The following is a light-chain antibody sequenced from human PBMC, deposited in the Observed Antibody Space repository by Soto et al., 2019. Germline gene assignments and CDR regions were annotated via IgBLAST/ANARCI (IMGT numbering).Light chain of an antibody. V-gene: IGLV2-14*01. CDR1: TSDVGGYNF. J-gene: IGLJ1*01. Sequence: QSVLTQPASVSGSPGQSITISCTGTTSDVGGYNFVSWYQLHPGKAPKLMIFEVSNRPSGVSNRFSGSKSGNTASLTISGLQAEDEADYYCSSYTSSGTRVFGTGTKL. CDR3: SSYTSSGTRV. CDR2: EVS.